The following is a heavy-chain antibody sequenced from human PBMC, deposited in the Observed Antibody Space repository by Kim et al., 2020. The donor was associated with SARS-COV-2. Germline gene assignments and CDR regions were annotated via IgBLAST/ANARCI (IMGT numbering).Heavy chain of an antibody. D-gene: IGHD4-17*01. Sequence: SYNPSLKSRVTISVDTSKNQFSLKLSSVTAADTAVYYCVCLTTSLLYFDYWGQGTLVTVSS. J-gene: IGHJ4*02. CDR3: VCLTTSLLYFDY. V-gene: IGHV4-39*01.